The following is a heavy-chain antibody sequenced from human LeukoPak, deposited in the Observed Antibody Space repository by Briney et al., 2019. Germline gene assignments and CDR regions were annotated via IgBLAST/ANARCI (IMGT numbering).Heavy chain of an antibody. CDR3: ARRNEQQLVGGNY. V-gene: IGHV4-4*02. J-gene: IGHJ4*02. Sequence: PSETLSLTCAVSGGSISSSNWWSWVRQPPGKGLEWIGEIYHSGSTNYNPSHKSRVTISVDKSKNQFSLKLSSVTAADTAVYYCARRNEQQLVGGNYWGQGTLVTVSS. CDR1: GGSISSSNW. CDR2: IYHSGST. D-gene: IGHD6-13*01.